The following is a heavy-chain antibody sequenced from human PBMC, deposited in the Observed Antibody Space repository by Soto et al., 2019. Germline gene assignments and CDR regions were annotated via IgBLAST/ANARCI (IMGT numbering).Heavy chain of an antibody. CDR1: GFTFSNYA. D-gene: IGHD6-13*01. Sequence: EVQLLESGGGLVQPGGSLRLSCAASGFTFSNYAVTWVRQAPGKGLEWVSPISGSGGSTYYADSVKGRFTISRDNSKNTLYPQRSSLRAEDTAVYYWGKDRGSSWYEIDYWGQGTLVTVSS. CDR3: GKDRGSSWYEIDY. J-gene: IGHJ4*02. CDR2: ISGSGGST. V-gene: IGHV3-23*01.